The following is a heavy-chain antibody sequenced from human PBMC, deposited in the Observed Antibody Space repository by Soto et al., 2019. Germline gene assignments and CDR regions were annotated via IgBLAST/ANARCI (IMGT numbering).Heavy chain of an antibody. D-gene: IGHD6-13*01. V-gene: IGHV4-31*03. Sequence: SETLSLTCTVSGGSISSGGYYWSWIRQHPGKGLEWIGYIYYSGSTYYNPSLKSRVTISVDTSKNQFSLKLSSVTAAGTAVYYCARDVAAAGFDPWGQGTLVTVSS. CDR1: GGSISSGGYY. J-gene: IGHJ5*02. CDR2: IYYSGST. CDR3: ARDVAAAGFDP.